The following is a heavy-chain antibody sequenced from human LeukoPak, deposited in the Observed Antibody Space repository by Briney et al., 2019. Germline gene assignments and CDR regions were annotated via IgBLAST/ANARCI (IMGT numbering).Heavy chain of an antibody. CDR2: ISYDGSNK. J-gene: IGHJ4*02. D-gene: IGHD6-19*01. Sequence: GGSLRLSCAASGFTFSSYAMHWVRQAPGKGLEWVAVISYDGSNKYYADSVKGRFTISRDNSKNTLYLQMNSLRAEDTAVYYCARDRAVAGTALLGFDYWGQGTLVTVSS. CDR3: ARDRAVAGTALLGFDY. V-gene: IGHV3-30*04. CDR1: GFTFSSYA.